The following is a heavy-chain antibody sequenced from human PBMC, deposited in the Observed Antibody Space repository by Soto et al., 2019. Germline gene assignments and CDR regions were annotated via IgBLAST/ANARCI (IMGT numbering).Heavy chain of an antibody. CDR1: GGSISSYY. CDR3: ARPSYDILTGANDAFDI. CDR2: IYYSGST. D-gene: IGHD3-9*01. V-gene: IGHV4-59*08. Sequence: SSETLSLTCTVSGGSISSYYWSWIRQPPGKGLEWIGYIYYSGSTNYNPSLKSRVTISVDTSKNQFSLKLSSVTAADTAVYYCARPSYDILTGANDAFDIWGQGTMVTVSS. J-gene: IGHJ3*02.